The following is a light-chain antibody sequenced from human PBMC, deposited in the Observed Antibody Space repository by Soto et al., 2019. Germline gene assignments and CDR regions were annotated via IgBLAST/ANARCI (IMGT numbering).Light chain of an antibody. J-gene: IGKJ1*01. CDR1: QSVSSRY. V-gene: IGKV3-11*01. Sequence: EIVLTQCPGTLCLSPVETAALSCRSTQSVSSRYLACYQQKPGQAPRLLIYDASNRATGIPARFSGSGSGTDFTLTITSLEPEDFAFYYCHQRQRWPRTFGQGTKVDI. CDR2: DAS. CDR3: HQRQRWPRT.